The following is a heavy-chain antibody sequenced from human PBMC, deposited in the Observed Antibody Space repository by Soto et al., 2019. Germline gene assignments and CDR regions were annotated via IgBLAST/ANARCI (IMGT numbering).Heavy chain of an antibody. D-gene: IGHD6-6*01. J-gene: IGHJ4*02. CDR1: GYTFTRFG. V-gene: IGHV1-18*01. CDR3: AGDFEAGGKLVGGFDY. CDR2: ISGYNGNT. Sequence: QVQLVQSGAEVKKPGASVKVSCKASGYTFTRFGINWVRQAPGQGLEWMGWISGYNGNTNTAENFQGRVTMTTDTAATTDYRELRSLRSDDTAVYYCAGDFEAGGKLVGGFDYWGQGTLVTVSS.